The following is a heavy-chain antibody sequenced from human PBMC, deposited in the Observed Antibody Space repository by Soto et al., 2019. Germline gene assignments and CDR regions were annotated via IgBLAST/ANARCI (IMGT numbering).Heavy chain of an antibody. Sequence: GGSLRLSCAASGFTFSSYAMSWVRQAPGKGLEWVSAISGSGGSTYYADSVKGRFTIPRDNSKNTLYLQMNSLRAEDTAVYYCAKDQFELLWFGEVPFDYWGQGTLVTVSS. CDR2: ISGSGGST. CDR3: AKDQFELLWFGEVPFDY. J-gene: IGHJ4*02. D-gene: IGHD3-10*01. CDR1: GFTFSSYA. V-gene: IGHV3-23*01.